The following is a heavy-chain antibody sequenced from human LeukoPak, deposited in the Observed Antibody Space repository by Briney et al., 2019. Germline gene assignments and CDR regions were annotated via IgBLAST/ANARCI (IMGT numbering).Heavy chain of an antibody. D-gene: IGHD1-1*01. CDR3: ARATTGTTFYFVY. CDR2: IIPIFGTA. CDR1: GGTFSSCA. V-gene: IGHV1-69*13. Sequence: GASVKVSCKASGGTFSSCAISWVRQAPGQGLEWMGGIIPIFGTANYAQKFQGRVTITADESTSTAYMELSSLRSEDTAVYYCARATTGTTFYFVYWGQGTLVTVSS. J-gene: IGHJ4*02.